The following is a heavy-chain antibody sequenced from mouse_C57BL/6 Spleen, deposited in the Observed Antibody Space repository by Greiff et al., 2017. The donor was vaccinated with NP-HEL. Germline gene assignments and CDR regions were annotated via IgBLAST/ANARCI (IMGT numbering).Heavy chain of an antibody. Sequence: EVKLVQSGAGLVKPGGSLTLSCAASGFTFSSYAMSWVRQTPEKRLEWVAYISRGGGYIYYEDTVKGRFTFSRDNAMNTLYLQMSSLKSEDTASYYCESVWYDFDYWGQGTTLTGAS. CDR2: ISRGGGYI. CDR1: GFTFSSYA. CDR3: ESVWYDFDY. D-gene: IGHD1-1*02. V-gene: IGHV5S21*01. J-gene: IGHJ2*01.